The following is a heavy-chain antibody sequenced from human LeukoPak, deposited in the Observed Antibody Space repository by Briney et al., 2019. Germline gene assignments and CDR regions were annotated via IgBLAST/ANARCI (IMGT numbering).Heavy chain of an antibody. V-gene: IGHV4-34*01. CDR3: ARATYSYGYHYFDY. D-gene: IGHD5-18*01. J-gene: IGHJ4*02. CDR1: GGSFSGYY. Sequence: SETLSLTCAVYGGSFSGYYWSWIRQPPGKGLEWIGEINHSGSTNYNPSLKSRVTISVDTSKNQFSLKLSSVTAADTAVHYCARATYSYGYHYFDYWGQGTLVTVSS. CDR2: INHSGST.